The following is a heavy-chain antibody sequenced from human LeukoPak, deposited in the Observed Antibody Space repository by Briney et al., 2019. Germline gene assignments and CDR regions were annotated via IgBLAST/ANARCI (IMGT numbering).Heavy chain of an antibody. J-gene: IGHJ4*02. CDR2: IGIDSGNT. Sequence: GGSLRLSCVASGFIFRDYSMNWVRQAPGKGLGWISYIGIDSGNTKYADSVKGRFTISGDNAKNSLYLQMNSLRVEDTAVYYCARDHNYAFDNWGQGTLVTVSS. CDR3: ARDHNYAFDN. D-gene: IGHD5-24*01. V-gene: IGHV3-48*04. CDR1: GFIFRDYS.